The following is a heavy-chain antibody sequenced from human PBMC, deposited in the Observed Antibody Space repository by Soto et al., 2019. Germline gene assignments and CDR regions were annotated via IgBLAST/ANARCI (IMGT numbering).Heavy chain of an antibody. J-gene: IGHJ4*02. Sequence: QVQLVQSGAEVKKPGASVKVSCKASGYTFTSYDISWVRQAPGQGLEWMGWIRVYNGNTNYAQKLQGRVTVTTDTFTSTAYMELSSLRSDDTAVYYCAREVGSVSYYFDYWGQGTLVTVSS. CDR2: IRVYNGNT. CDR1: GYTFTSYD. CDR3: AREVGSVSYYFDY. D-gene: IGHD6-19*01. V-gene: IGHV1-18*04.